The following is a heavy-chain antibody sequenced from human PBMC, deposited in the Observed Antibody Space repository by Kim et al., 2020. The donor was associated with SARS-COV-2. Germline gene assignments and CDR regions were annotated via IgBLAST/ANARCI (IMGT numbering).Heavy chain of an antibody. D-gene: IGHD2-15*01. J-gene: IGHJ5*02. Sequence: NPSLKSRVTISVDTSKNQFSLKLSSGTAADTAVYYCARLADMGAGNWFDPWGQGTLVTVSS. V-gene: IGHV4-31*02. CDR3: ARLADMGAGNWFDP.